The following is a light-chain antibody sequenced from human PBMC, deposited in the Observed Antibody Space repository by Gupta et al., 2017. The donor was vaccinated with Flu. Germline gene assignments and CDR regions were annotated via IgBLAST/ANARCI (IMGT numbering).Light chain of an antibody. CDR3: QQFGSSPFT. Sequence: RASLFCRASQTVVSNYLAWYQQKPGQAPRLLIYATSSRATGVPDRFSGSGSGTDFTLTITRVQPEDFAIYFCQQFGSSPFTFGPGTRVDI. V-gene: IGKV3-20*01. CDR1: QTVVSNY. J-gene: IGKJ3*01. CDR2: ATS.